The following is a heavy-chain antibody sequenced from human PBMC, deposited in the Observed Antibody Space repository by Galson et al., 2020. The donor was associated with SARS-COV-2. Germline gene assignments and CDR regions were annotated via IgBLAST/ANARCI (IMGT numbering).Heavy chain of an antibody. CDR2: IYYSGHT. CDR1: GGSMSTYY. Sequence: SETLSLTCSLFGGSMSTYYWSWIRQTPGRGLEWIGYIYYSGHTTYNPSLKRRVTMSRLTSEDKFSLTLTSVTAADTAVYFCARRTFGSGRPSTFWCFGRWGRGTPVTVSS. J-gene: IGHJ2*01. D-gene: IGHD3-10*01. CDR3: ARRTFGSGRPSTFWCFGR. V-gene: IGHV4-59*08.